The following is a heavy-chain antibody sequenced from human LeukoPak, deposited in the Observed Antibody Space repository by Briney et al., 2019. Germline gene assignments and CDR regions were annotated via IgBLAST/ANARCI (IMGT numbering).Heavy chain of an antibody. CDR3: ARGPSYTYGQNSDY. J-gene: IGHJ4*02. V-gene: IGHV4-59*01. CDR2: IYYSGST. D-gene: IGHD5-18*01. CDR1: GGSISGYF. Sequence: NTSETLSLTCTVSGGSISGYFWSRIRQPPGKGLEWIGYIYYSGSTNYNPSLKSRVTISVDTSKSQFSLKLSSVTAADTAVYYCARGPSYTYGQNSDYWGQGTLVTVSS.